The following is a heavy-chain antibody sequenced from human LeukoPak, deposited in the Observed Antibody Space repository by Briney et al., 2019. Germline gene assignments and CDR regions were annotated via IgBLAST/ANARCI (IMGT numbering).Heavy chain of an antibody. V-gene: IGHV4-4*07. CDR1: GGSISSYY. CDR3: ARPPDY. Sequence: SETLSLTCTVSGGSISSYYWSWIRQPAGKGLEWIGSIYYSGSTYYNPSPKSRVTISVDTSKNQFSLKLSSVTAADTAVYYCARPPDYWGQGTLVTVSS. CDR2: IYYSGST. J-gene: IGHJ4*02.